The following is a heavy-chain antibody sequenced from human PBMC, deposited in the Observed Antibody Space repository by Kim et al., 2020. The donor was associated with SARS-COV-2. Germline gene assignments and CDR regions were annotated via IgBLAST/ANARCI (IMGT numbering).Heavy chain of an antibody. J-gene: IGHJ5*02. CDR3: VKTTSGLYYDH. CDR2: T. D-gene: IGHD3-3*01. V-gene: IGHV3-64D*09. Sequence: TYYADSVRGRFTISRDIVKSTLYLRMNSLRAEDTAVYYCVKTTSGLYYDHWGQGTLVAVSS.